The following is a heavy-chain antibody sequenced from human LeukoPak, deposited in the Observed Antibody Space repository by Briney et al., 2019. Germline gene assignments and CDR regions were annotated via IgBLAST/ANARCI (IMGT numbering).Heavy chain of an antibody. J-gene: IGHJ6*02. CDR1: GFTFSAYA. D-gene: IGHD4-17*01. V-gene: IGHV3-23*01. Sequence: GGSLRLSCAASGFTFSAYAMTWVRQAPGKGLEWVSGISGSGRTTYYADSVKGRFTISRDNSKNTLYLQMNSLRAEDTAVYFCAKGGGDYLIFYGMDVWGQGTTVTVSS. CDR3: AKGGGDYLIFYGMDV. CDR2: ISGSGRTT.